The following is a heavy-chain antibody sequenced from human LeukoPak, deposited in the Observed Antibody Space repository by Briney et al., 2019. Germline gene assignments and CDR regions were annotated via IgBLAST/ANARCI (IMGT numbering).Heavy chain of an antibody. CDR2: IRRKANAGTT. J-gene: IGHJ4*02. D-gene: IGHD3-3*01. CDR3: TSGLYYDSWSDLFDY. Sequence: GGSLRLSCTAFGFTFGDYAMSWVRQAPGKGPEWVGFIRRKANAGTTEYAASVKGRFTISRDDSKSIAYLQMNSLKTEDTAVYYCTSGLYYDSWSDLFDYWGQGTLVTVPS. CDR1: GFTFGDYA. V-gene: IGHV3-49*04.